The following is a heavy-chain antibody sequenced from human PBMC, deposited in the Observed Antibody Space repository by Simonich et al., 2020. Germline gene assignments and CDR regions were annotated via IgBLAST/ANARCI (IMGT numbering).Heavy chain of an antibody. Sequence: GGGLVQPGGSLRLSCAASGFTFSSYAMSWVRQAPGKGREWVSAIRGSGGSTYYADSVKGRFTISRDNSKNTLYLQMNSLRAEDTAVYYCAKDLGERITMIVVVIDAFDIWGQGTMVTVSS. CDR2: IRGSGGST. CDR3: AKDLGERITMIVVVIDAFDI. V-gene: IGHV3-23*01. D-gene: IGHD3-22*01. J-gene: IGHJ3*02. CDR1: GFTFSSYA.